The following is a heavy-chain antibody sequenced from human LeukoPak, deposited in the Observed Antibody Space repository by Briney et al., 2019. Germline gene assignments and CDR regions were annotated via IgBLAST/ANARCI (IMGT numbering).Heavy chain of an antibody. V-gene: IGHV3-33*01. Sequence: GGSLRLSCAASGFTFSSYGMHWVRQAPGKGLELVAVIWYDGSNKYYADSVKGRFTISRDNSKNTLYLQMNSLRAEDTAVYYCARDPMATIGDYFDYWGQGTLVTVSS. CDR3: ARDPMATIGDYFDY. J-gene: IGHJ4*02. D-gene: IGHD5-24*01. CDR2: IWYDGSNK. CDR1: GFTFSSYG.